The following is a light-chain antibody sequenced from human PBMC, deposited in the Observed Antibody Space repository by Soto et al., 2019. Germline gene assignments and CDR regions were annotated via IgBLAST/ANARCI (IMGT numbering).Light chain of an antibody. Sequence: DIQMTQSPSSLSASVGDRVTTTCRASQGISSFLAWFQQKPGKAPKSLIYLASTLQSGVPSTFSGSGSGTHFTLTISSLQPEDFGTYYCQQYSSYPYTFGQGTKLEI. CDR2: LAS. CDR3: QQYSSYPYT. J-gene: IGKJ2*01. V-gene: IGKV1-16*01. CDR1: QGISSF.